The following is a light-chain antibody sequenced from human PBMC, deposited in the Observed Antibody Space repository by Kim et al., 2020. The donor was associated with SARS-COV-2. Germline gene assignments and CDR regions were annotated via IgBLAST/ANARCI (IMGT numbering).Light chain of an antibody. J-gene: IGLJ3*02. Sequence: QSALTQPASVSGSPGQSITISCTGTSNDVGGYNYVSWYQQHPGKAPKLMIYDVSKRPSGVSNRFSGSKSGNTASLTNSGLQAEDEADYYCSSYTSSSTYWVFGGGTQLTVL. V-gene: IGLV2-14*01. CDR1: SNDVGGYNY. CDR2: DVS. CDR3: SSYTSSSTYWV.